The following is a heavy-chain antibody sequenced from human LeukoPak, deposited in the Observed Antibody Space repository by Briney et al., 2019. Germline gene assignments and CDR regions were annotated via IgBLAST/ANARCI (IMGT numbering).Heavy chain of an antibody. J-gene: IGHJ4*02. Sequence: ASETLSLTCTVSGGSISSYYWSWIRQPPGKGLEWIGYIYYSGSTNYNPSLKSRVTISVDTSKNQFSLKLSSVTAADTAVYYCAVGALGDSSGGDYWGQGTLVTVSS. CDR2: IYYSGST. CDR1: GGSISSYY. CDR3: AVGALGDSSGGDY. D-gene: IGHD3-22*01. V-gene: IGHV4-59*01.